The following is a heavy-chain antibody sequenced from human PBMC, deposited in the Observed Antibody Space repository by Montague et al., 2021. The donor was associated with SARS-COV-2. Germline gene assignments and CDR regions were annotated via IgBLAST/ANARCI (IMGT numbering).Heavy chain of an antibody. Sequence: SETLSLTCAVYGGSFSGYNWSWIRHPPEKGLEWIGEINQSGRTNNNPSLKSRVIISVDTSKNQFSLKLSSVTAADTAVYYCARRGSSVWGVTVSAELDYWGQGILVIVSS. D-gene: IGHD3-10*01. CDR2: INQSGRT. J-gene: IGHJ4*02. CDR3: ARRGSSVWGVTVSAELDY. V-gene: IGHV4-34*01. CDR1: GGSFSGYN.